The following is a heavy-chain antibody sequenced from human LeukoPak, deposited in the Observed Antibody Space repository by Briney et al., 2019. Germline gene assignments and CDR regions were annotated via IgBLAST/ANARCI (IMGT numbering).Heavy chain of an antibody. CDR1: GYTFTSYY. CDR3: ARGGRERYSSGWTYAFDI. CDR2: INPSGGST. D-gene: IGHD6-19*01. Sequence: ASVQVSCKASGYTFTSYYMHWLRQAPGQGLEWMGIINPSGGSTSYAQKFQGKVTMTRDTSTSTVYMELSCLSSEDTAVYYCARGGRERYSSGWTYAFDIWRQGTMVTVS. V-gene: IGHV1-46*01. J-gene: IGHJ3*02.